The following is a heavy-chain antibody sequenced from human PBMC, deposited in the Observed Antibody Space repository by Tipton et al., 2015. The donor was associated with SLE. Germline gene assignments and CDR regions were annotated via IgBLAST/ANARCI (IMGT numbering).Heavy chain of an antibody. Sequence: TLSLTCTVSGGSIRSYYWGWIRQPPGKGLEWIGSIYYSGSTYYNPSLKSRVTISVDTSKNQFSLKLSSVTAADTAVYYCARVPLDYWGQGTLVTVSS. CDR2: IYYSGST. V-gene: IGHV4-39*01. CDR1: GGSIRSYY. D-gene: IGHD1-1*01. J-gene: IGHJ4*02. CDR3: ARVPLDY.